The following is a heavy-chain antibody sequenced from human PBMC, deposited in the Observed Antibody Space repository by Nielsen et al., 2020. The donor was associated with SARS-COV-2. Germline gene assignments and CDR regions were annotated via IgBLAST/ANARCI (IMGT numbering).Heavy chain of an antibody. D-gene: IGHD6-19*01. CDR2: IYPGDSDT. J-gene: IGHJ4*02. CDR1: GFTFTDST. CDR3: ARQGKYSSGNDY. V-gene: IGHV5-51*01. Sequence: GGSLRLSCAASGFTFTDSTMHWVRQASGKGLEWMGIIYPGDSDTRYSPSFQGQVTISADKSISTAYLQWSSLKASDTAMYYCARQGKYSSGNDYWGQGTLVTVSS.